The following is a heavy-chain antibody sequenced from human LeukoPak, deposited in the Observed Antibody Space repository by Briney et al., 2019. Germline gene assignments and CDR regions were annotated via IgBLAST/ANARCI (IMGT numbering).Heavy chain of an antibody. J-gene: IGHJ3*02. Sequence: SGTLSLTCAVSGGSISSSNWWSWVRQPPGKGLEWIGEIYHSGTTNYSPSLKSRVTISEDMSKNQFSLKLTSVTAADTAVYYCARHSGHSSTNDAFDIWGQGTMVIVSS. CDR2: IYHSGTT. CDR1: GGSISSSNW. V-gene: IGHV4-4*02. D-gene: IGHD6-13*01. CDR3: ARHSGHSSTNDAFDI.